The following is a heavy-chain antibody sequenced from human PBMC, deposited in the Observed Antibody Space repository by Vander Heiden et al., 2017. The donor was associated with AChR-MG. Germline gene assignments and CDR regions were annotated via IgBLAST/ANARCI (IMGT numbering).Heavy chain of an antibody. V-gene: IGHV4-39*01. CDR2: IYYSGST. CDR3: ARPLPGYCGGGSCPFDY. CDR1: GGSISSSSYY. D-gene: IGHD2-15*01. J-gene: IGHJ4*02. Sequence: QLQLQESGPGLVKASETLSLTCTVPGGSISSSSYYWGWTRQPPGKGREWIGGIYYSGSTYYNPSLKSRVTISVDTSKNEFSLKLSSMTAADTAVYYCARPLPGYCGGGSCPFDYWGQGTLVTVSS.